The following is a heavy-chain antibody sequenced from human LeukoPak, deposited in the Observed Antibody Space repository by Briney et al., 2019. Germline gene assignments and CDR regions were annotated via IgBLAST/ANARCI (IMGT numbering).Heavy chain of an antibody. V-gene: IGHV3-23*01. D-gene: IGHD4-17*01. CDR1: GFTFSSYG. J-gene: IGHJ1*01. CDR3: ARDRYGDEDAEYFQH. CDR2: ISNSGGST. Sequence: GGSLRLSRAASGFTFSSYGMSWVRQAPGKGLEWVSSISNSGGSTYHADSVKGRFTISRDNSKNTLYLQMNSLRAEDTAVYYCARDRYGDEDAEYFQHWGQGTLVTVSS.